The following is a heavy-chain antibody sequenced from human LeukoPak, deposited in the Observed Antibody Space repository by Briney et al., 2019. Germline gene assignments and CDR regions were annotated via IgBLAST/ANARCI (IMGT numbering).Heavy chain of an antibody. Sequence: PGGSLRLSCAASGFTFSSYSMNWVRQAPGKGLEWVSSISSSSSYIYYADSVKGRFTISRDNAKNSLYLQMNSLRAEDTAVYYCARDFLNFETIFGTDYWGQGTLVTVSS. CDR1: GFTFSSYS. CDR3: ARDFLNFETIFGTDY. V-gene: IGHV3-21*01. J-gene: IGHJ4*02. D-gene: IGHD3-3*01. CDR2: ISSSSSYI.